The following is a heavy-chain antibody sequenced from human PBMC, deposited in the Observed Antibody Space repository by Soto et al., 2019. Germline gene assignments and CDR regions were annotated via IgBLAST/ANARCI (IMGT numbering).Heavy chain of an antibody. D-gene: IGHD2-15*01. J-gene: IGHJ6*02. CDR3: ARGGDIVVVVAASGYGMDV. Sequence: GASVEVSCKASGYTFTSYDINWVRQATGQGLEWMGWMNPNSGNTGYAQKFQGRVTMTRNTSISTAYMELSSLRSEDTAVYYCARGGDIVVVVAASGYGMDVWGQGTTVTVSS. CDR2: MNPNSGNT. V-gene: IGHV1-8*01. CDR1: GYTFTSYD.